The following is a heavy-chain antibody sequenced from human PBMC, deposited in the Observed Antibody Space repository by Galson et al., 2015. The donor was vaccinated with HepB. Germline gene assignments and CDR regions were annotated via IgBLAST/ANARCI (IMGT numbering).Heavy chain of an antibody. V-gene: IGHV3-33*01. CDR2: IWNDGSRK. J-gene: IGHJ4*02. CDR1: GFTFSSYA. CDR3: ARGENASGYRPDY. Sequence: SLRLSCAGTGFTFSSYAMHWVRHAPGKGLEWVTIIWNDGSRKLYGNSVRGRFTISRDNSKNTVYLQMNSLRAEDTGVYYCARGENASGYRPDYWGQGTLVIVSS. D-gene: IGHD3-22*01.